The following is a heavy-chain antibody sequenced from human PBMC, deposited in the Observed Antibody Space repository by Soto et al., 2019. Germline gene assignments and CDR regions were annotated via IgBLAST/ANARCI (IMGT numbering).Heavy chain of an antibody. Sequence: QVQLVQSGSDVKKAGSSVKVSCKASGDTFNFYTINWVRQAPGLGLEWMGRFNPILSMANYAQKFEGRVTITADKSTNTAYKELSRLRFEDTAMYYCVTSYGSGYRAFDFWGQGALVTVSS. V-gene: IGHV1-69*02. D-gene: IGHD3-10*01. CDR3: VTSYGSGYRAFDF. CDR1: GDTFNFYT. J-gene: IGHJ4*02. CDR2: FNPILSMA.